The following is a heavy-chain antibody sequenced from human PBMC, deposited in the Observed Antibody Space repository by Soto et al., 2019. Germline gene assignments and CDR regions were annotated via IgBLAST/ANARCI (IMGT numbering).Heavy chain of an antibody. CDR2: ISSSSSYI. Sequence: GGSLRLSCAASGFTFSSYSMNWVRQAPGKGLEWVSSISSSSSYIYYADSVKGRFTISRDNAKNSLYLQMNSLRAEDTAVYYCARDYLVSWPKLQNWLDPWGQGTLVTVSS. CDR1: GFTFSSYS. D-gene: IGHD4-4*01. J-gene: IGHJ5*02. CDR3: ARDYLVSWPKLQNWLDP. V-gene: IGHV3-21*01.